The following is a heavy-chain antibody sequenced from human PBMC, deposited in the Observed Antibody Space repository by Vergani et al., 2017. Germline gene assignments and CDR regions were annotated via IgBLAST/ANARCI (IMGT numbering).Heavy chain of an antibody. CDR2: IKSDGSIT. CDR3: ARDRYYLDSGSYPYFYYYGLDV. Sequence: DVHLAESGGGFFQPGGSLRLSCSASGFSFNSYWMHWVRQVPGKGLLWVSRIKSDGSITAYADSVKGRFTISRDDAQNTLYLQMNSLRAEDTGVYYCARDRYYLDSGSYPYFYYYGLDVWGQGTAVTVSS. D-gene: IGHD3-10*01. V-gene: IGHV3-74*03. J-gene: IGHJ6*02. CDR1: GFSFNSYW.